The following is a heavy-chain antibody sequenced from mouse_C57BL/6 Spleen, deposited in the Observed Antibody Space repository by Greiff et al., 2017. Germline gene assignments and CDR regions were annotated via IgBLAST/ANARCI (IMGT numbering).Heavy chain of an antibody. CDR1: GYTFTDYE. V-gene: IGHV1-15*01. Sequence: VKLMESGAELVRPGASVTLSCKASGYTFTDYEMHWVKQTPVHGLEWIGDIDPGTGGTAYNQKFKGKATLTADKSSSTAYMQLRSLTSEDSAVYCCTRSLRFAMDYWGQGTSVTVSS. J-gene: IGHJ4*01. CDR2: IDPGTGGT. CDR3: TRSLRFAMDY.